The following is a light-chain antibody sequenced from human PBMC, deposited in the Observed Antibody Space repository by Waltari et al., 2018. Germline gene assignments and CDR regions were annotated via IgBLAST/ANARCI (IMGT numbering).Light chain of an antibody. CDR3: QHYSHSPPVFT. J-gene: IGKJ4*01. Sequence: EIVLTQSPGTLSLSPGERATLPCRASQSVSRGYLTWYQQKPGQAPRLLIYSTSNRATGIPDRFSGSGSGTDFTLTISRLDPEDFAVYYCQHYSHSPPVFTFGGGTKVEIK. CDR1: QSVSRGY. CDR2: STS. V-gene: IGKV3-20*01.